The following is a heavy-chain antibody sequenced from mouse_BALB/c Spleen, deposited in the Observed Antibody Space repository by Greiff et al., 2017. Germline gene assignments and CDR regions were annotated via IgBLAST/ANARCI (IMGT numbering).Heavy chain of an antibody. V-gene: IGHV14-3*02. CDR2: IDPANGNT. CDR3: ARGYRYDGFDY. CDR1: GFNIKDTY. J-gene: IGHJ2*01. Sequence: VQLKESGAELVKPGASVKLSCTASGFNIKDTYMHWVKQRPEQGLEWIGRIDPANGNTKYDPKFQGKATITADTSSNTAYLQLSSLTSEDTAVYYCARGYRYDGFDYWGQGTTLTVSS. D-gene: IGHD2-14*01.